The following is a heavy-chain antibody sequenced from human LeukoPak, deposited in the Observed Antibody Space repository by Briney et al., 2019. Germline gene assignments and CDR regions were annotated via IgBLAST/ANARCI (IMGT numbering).Heavy chain of an antibody. Sequence: SSETLSLTCTVSGGSISSYYWSWIRQPPGKGLEWIGYIYYSGSTNYNPSLKSRVTISVDTSKNQFSLKLSSVTAADTAVYYCARGAGPWFDPWGQGTLVTVSS. CDR3: ARGAGPWFDP. J-gene: IGHJ5*02. V-gene: IGHV4-59*01. CDR1: GGSISSYY. CDR2: IYYSGST.